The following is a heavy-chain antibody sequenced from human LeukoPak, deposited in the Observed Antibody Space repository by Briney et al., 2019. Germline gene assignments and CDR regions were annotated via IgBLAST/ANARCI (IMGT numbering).Heavy chain of an antibody. CDR1: GYTFTSYG. J-gene: IGHJ4*02. D-gene: IGHD3-10*01. CDR3: ARNRGITMVRGVLGDY. V-gene: IGHV1-18*01. CDR2: ISAYNGNT. Sequence: ASVKVSCKASGYTFTSYGISWVRQAPGQGLEWMGWISAYNGNTNYAQKLQGRVTMTTDTSTSTAYMELRSLRSDDTAVYYCARNRGITMVRGVLGDYWGQGTLVTVSS.